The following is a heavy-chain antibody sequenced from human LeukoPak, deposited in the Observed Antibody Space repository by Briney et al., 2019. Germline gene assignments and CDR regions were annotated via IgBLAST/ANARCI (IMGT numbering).Heavy chain of an antibody. J-gene: IGHJ4*02. CDR3: ARDKGRVVSAVGDF. D-gene: IGHD2-2*01. Sequence: VPVKVSCKASGYTFTTYGISWVRQTPGQGLEWMGWISAYNGDTNFAQKLQGRVTMTTDTSTSTAYLELRSLRSDDTAVYYCARDKGRVVSAVGDFWGQGTLVTVSS. CDR2: ISAYNGDT. V-gene: IGHV1-18*01. CDR1: GYTFTTYG.